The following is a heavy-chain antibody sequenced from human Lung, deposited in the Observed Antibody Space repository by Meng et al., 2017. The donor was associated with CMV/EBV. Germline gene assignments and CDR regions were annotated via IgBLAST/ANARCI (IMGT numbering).Heavy chain of an antibody. CDR1: GYTFTSYG. CDR3: ARTRIEVEPDGRKIKYYNYGMDV. V-gene: IGHV1-8*02. CDR2: MNPNSGNT. J-gene: IGHJ6*02. D-gene: IGHD2-2*01. Sequence: ASXXVSXKASGYTFTSYGISWVRQAPGQGLEWMGWMNPNSGNTGYAQKFQGRVTLTRVTSITTAYMELSSLTSDDTAVYYCARTRIEVEPDGRKIKYYNYGMDVWXQGTTVTVSS.